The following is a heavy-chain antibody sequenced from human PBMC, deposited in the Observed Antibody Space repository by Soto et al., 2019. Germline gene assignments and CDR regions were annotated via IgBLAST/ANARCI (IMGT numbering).Heavy chain of an antibody. CDR3: ARDHSTIFGAPPSFDP. J-gene: IGHJ5*02. V-gene: IGHV3-21*01. CDR1: GFTFSSYS. CDR2: ISSSSSYI. D-gene: IGHD3-3*01. Sequence: EVQLVESGGGLVKPGGSLRLSCAASGFTFSSYSMNWVRQAPGKGLEWVSSISSSSSYIYYADSVKGRFTISIDNAKNSLYLQMNSLRAEDTAVYYCARDHSTIFGAPPSFDPWGQGTLVTVSS.